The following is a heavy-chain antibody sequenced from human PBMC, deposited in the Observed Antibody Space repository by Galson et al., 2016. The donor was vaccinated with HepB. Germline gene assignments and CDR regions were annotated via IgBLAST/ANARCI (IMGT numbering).Heavy chain of an antibody. J-gene: IGHJ5*02. CDR1: GFTFTSYV. Sequence: SLRLSCAASGFTFTSYVMTWVRQAPGKGLEWVSSITAAAGNTYYADSVKGRFTISRDNSKSTLSLQMNRLKTDDTAVYYCAKTPIYYSPNNGFDPWGQGTLVIVSS. D-gene: IGHD2-15*01. CDR2: ITAAAGNT. V-gene: IGHV3-23*01. CDR3: AKTPIYYSPNNGFDP.